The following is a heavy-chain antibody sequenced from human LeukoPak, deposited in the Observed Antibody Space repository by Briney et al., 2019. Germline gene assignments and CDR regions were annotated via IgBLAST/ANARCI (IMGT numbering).Heavy chain of an antibody. CDR3: AREEAIAAAGPAGDDY. CDR1: GGTFSSYA. D-gene: IGHD6-13*01. CDR2: IILVLGIA. V-gene: IGHV1-69*04. Sequence: ASVKVSCKASGGTFSSYAISWVRQAPGQGLEWMGRIILVLGIANYAQKFQGRVTITADKSTSTAYMELSSLRSEDTAVYYCAREEAIAAAGPAGDDYWGQGTLVTVSS. J-gene: IGHJ4*02.